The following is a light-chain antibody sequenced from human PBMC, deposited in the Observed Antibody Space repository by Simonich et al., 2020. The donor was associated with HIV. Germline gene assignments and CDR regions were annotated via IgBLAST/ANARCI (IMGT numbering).Light chain of an antibody. CDR1: QSVSTN. Sequence: EIVMTQSPATLSVSSVKRATLSCRASQSVSTNLAGYQQNPGQAPRLLNYGASTRATGIPARFSGSGSGTEFTLTISSVQSEDFAVYYCQQYSNWPQTFGQGTKVEIK. V-gene: IGKV3-15*01. CDR2: GAS. CDR3: QQYSNWPQT. J-gene: IGKJ1*01.